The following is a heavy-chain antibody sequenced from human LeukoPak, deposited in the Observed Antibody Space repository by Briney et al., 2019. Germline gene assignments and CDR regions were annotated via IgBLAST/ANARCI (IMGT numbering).Heavy chain of an antibody. V-gene: IGHV4-31*03. CDR3: ARRGYSYSYGGFGGVNWFDP. Sequence: PSETLSLTCTVSGGSISSGGYYWSWIRQHPGKGLEWIGYIYYSGSTYYNPSLKSRVTISVDTSKNQFSLKLSSVTAADTAVYYCARRGYSYSYGGFGGVNWFDPWGQGTLVTVSS. D-gene: IGHD5-18*01. CDR2: IYYSGST. CDR1: GGSISSGGYY. J-gene: IGHJ5*02.